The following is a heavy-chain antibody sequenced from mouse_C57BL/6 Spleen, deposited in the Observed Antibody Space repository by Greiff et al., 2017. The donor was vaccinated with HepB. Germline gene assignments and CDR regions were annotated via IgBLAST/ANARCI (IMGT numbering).Heavy chain of an antibody. CDR3: ARGLSWFAY. CDR1: GFTFSDYY. Sequence: DVKLVESEGGLVQPGSSMKLSCTASGFTFSDYYMAWVRQVPEKGLEWVANINYDGSSTYYLDSLKSRFIISRDNAKNILYLQMSSLKSEDTATYYGARGLSWFAYWGQGTLVTVSA. J-gene: IGHJ3*01. CDR2: INYDGSST. V-gene: IGHV5-16*01.